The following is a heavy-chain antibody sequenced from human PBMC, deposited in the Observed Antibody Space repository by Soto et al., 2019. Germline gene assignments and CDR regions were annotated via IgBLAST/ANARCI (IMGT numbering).Heavy chain of an antibody. D-gene: IGHD1-26*01. J-gene: IGHJ5*02. Sequence: EGHLVQSGGGLVHPGGSLRLSCVASGFTFSNFWMNWVRQTPGKGLEWVANIKPDGTAQAYVDSVKGRFTVSRDNAKNSLYLQMHSLRADDTAIYFCGAWDSSNNPWGQGTLVTVSS. CDR2: IKPDGTAQ. CDR3: GAWDSSNNP. CDR1: GFTFSNFW. V-gene: IGHV3-7*01.